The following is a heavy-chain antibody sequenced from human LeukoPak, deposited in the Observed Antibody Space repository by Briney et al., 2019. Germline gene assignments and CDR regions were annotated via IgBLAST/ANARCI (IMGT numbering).Heavy chain of an antibody. CDR1: GGSFSGYY. J-gene: IGHJ6*03. V-gene: IGHV4-34*01. Sequence: PSETLSLTCAVYGGSFSGYYWSWIRQPPGKGLEWIGEINHSGSTNYNPSLKSRVTISVDTSKNQFSLKLSSVTAADTAVYYCARTTEAHSWRTRYYDYYMDVWAKGPRSPSL. CDR3: ARTTEAHSWRTRYYDYYMDV. D-gene: IGHD6-13*01. CDR2: INHSGST.